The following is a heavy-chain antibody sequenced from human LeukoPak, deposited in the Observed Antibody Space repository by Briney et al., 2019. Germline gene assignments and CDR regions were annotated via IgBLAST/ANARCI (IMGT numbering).Heavy chain of an antibody. D-gene: IGHD3-10*01. CDR2: ISAGGGST. Sequence: GASLRLSCAASGFTFSSYAMSWVRQAPGKGLEWVSAISAGGGSTYYADSVKGRFTISRDNSKNTLYLQMSSLRVEDTAVYNCAKGGFTGWFDPWGQGTLVTVSS. V-gene: IGHV3-23*01. CDR1: GFTFSSYA. J-gene: IGHJ5*02. CDR3: AKGGFTGWFDP.